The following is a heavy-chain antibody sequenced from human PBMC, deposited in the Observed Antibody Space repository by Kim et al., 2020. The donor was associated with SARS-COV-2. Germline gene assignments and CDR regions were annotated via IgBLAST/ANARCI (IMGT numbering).Heavy chain of an antibody. V-gene: IGHV3-21*01. J-gene: IGHJ5*02. CDR2: ISSSSSYI. D-gene: IGHD3-10*01. CDR3: ARDYGSGGYYVWFDP. Sequence: GGSLRLSCAASGFTFSSYSMNWVRQAPGKGLEWVSSISSSSSYIYYADSVKGRFTISRDNAKNSLYLQMNSLRAEDTAVYYCARDYGSGGYYVWFDPWGQGTLVTVSS. CDR1: GFTFSSYS.